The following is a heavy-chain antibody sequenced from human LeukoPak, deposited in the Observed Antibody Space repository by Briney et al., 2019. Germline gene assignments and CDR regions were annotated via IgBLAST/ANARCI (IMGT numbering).Heavy chain of an antibody. CDR2: ISGSGGST. Sequence: GGSLRLSCAASGFTFSSYAMSWVRQAPGEGLEWVSGISGSGGSTYNADSVKGRFTISRDNSKNTLYLQMNSLREEDTAVYYCAKMPVSYSSGWSNFDYWGQGTLVTVSS. D-gene: IGHD6-19*01. V-gene: IGHV3-23*01. CDR3: AKMPVSYSSGWSNFDY. J-gene: IGHJ4*02. CDR1: GFTFSSYA.